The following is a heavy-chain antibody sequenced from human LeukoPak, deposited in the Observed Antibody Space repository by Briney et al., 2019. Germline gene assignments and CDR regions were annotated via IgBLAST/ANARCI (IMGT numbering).Heavy chain of an antibody. CDR1: GGSISSSSYY. CDR3: AIIVIAARGEEGFDY. V-gene: IGHV4-39*01. J-gene: IGHJ4*02. Sequence: SETLSLTCTVSGGSISSSSYYWGWIRQPPGKGLEWIGSIYYSGSTYYNPSLKSRVTISVDTSKNQFSLKLSSVTAADTAVYYCAIIVIAARGEEGFDYWGQGTLVTVSS. D-gene: IGHD6-6*01. CDR2: IYYSGST.